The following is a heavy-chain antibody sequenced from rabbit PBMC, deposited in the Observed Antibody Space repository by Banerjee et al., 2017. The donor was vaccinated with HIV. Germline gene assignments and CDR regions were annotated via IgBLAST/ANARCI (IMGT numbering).Heavy chain of an antibody. Sequence: QSLEESGGYLVKPGASLTLTCTASGFSFSRSYYMCWVRHAPGKGLEWSACLYAGSSDNTYYASWAKGRFTISKTSSTTVTLQMTSLTAADTTTYFCARNLYSGDWNNLWGPGTLVTVS. CDR2: LYAGSSDNT. CDR3: ARNLYSGDWNNL. J-gene: IGHJ4*01. V-gene: IGHV1S40*01. D-gene: IGHD4-1*01. CDR1: GFSFSRSYY.